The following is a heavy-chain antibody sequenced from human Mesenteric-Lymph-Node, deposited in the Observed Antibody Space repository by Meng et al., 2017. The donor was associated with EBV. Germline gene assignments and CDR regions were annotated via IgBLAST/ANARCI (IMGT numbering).Heavy chain of an antibody. V-gene: IGHV4-30-4*01. CDR1: GHSISAGGYY. J-gene: IGHJ5*02. CDR3: ARGLNYDLFTDYSHWCDP. CDR2: IAYSGSD. D-gene: IGHD3-9*01. Sequence: QVQLQESGPGLVKPSQTLSLTCAVSGHSISAGGYYWNWIRQPPGKGLEWSGCIAYSGSDHYNPSLNSRVTISVDTSTDQFSLKLSSVTAADTAVYYCARGLNYDLFTDYSHWCDPWGPGTMVTV.